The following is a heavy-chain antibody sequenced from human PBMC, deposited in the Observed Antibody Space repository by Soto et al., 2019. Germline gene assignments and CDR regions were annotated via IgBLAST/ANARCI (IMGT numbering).Heavy chain of an antibody. CDR2: ISAHNGNT. D-gene: IGHD1-1*01. CDR3: ARGRYGDY. Sequence: QVHLVQPGAEVKKPGAAVKVSCKGSGYDFTTYGITWVRQAPGQGLEWMAWISAHNGNTDYAQKIQGRVTVTRDTSTSTVYMELRSLRSDATAMYYGARGRYGDYWGQGDLVTGSS. J-gene: IGHJ4*02. CDR1: GYDFTTYG. V-gene: IGHV1-18*01.